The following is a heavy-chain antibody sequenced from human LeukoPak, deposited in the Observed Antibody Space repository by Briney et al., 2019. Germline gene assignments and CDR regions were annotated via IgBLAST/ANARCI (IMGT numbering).Heavy chain of an antibody. J-gene: IGHJ4*02. CDR1: GFTCSSYE. CDR3: ARPLDSGWSDY. D-gene: IGHD6-19*01. CDR2: ISSSGSTK. V-gene: IGHV3-48*03. Sequence: GGYLRLSCAASGFTCSSYEMNWVRQAQGKGLEWVSYISSSGSTKYYADSVRGRLTISRDNAKNSLYLQMNSLRAEDTAVYYCARPLDSGWSDYWGQGTLVTVSS.